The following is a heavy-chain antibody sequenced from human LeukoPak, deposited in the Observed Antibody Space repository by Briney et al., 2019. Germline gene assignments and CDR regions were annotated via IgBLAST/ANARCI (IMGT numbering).Heavy chain of an antibody. V-gene: IGHV1-24*01. D-gene: IGHD3-22*01. Sequence: GASVKVSCKVSGYTLTELSMHWVRQAPGEGLEWMGGFDPEDGETIYAQKFQGRVTMTEDTSTDTAYMELGSLRSEDTAVYYCATDRPYYDSSGYYRGPSSTFDYWGQGTLVTVSS. CDR1: GYTLTELS. J-gene: IGHJ4*02. CDR2: FDPEDGET. CDR3: ATDRPYYDSSGYYRGPSSTFDY.